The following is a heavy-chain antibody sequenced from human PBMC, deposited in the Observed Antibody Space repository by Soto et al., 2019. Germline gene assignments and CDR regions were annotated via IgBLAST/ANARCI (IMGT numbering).Heavy chain of an antibody. V-gene: IGHV4-30-4*01. Sequence: SETLSLTCTVSGGSISSGDYYWSWIRQPPGKGLEWIGYIYYSGSTYYNPSLKSRVTISVDTSKNQFSLKLSSVTAADTAVYCCARGTTVTTLDYWGQGTLVTVSS. J-gene: IGHJ4*02. CDR1: GGSISSGDYY. CDR2: IYYSGST. CDR3: ARGTTVTTLDY. D-gene: IGHD4-17*01.